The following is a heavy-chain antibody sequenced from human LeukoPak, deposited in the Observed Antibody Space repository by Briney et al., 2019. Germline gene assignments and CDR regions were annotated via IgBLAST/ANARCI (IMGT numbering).Heavy chain of an antibody. CDR1: GGSIRSSYYH. Sequence: SETLSLTCTVSGGSIRSSYYHWGWIRQPPGKGLEWIGSIYDSGSTYYNPSLKSRVTISVDKSKNQFSLKLSSVTAADTAVYYCARVLASTSWTWFDPWGQGTLVTVSS. V-gene: IGHV4-39*07. CDR2: IYDSGST. J-gene: IGHJ5*02. CDR3: ARVLASTSWTWFDP. D-gene: IGHD2-2*01.